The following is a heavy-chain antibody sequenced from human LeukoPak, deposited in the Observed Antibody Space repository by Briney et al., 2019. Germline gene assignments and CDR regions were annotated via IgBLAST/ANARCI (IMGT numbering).Heavy chain of an antibody. V-gene: IGHV3-23*01. CDR3: AKRDGYNYHFDY. CDR1: GFTFSNYA. J-gene: IGHJ4*02. CDR2: ISGSAGTT. D-gene: IGHD5-12*01. Sequence: GGSLRLSCAASGFTFSNYAISWVRQAPGKGLEWVSAISGSAGTTYHADSVKGRFTISRDNSKNTLYLQMNSLRAEDTAVYYCAKRDGYNYHFDYWGQGTLVTVSS.